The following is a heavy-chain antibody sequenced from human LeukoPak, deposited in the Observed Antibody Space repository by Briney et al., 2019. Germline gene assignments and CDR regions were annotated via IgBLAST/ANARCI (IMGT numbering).Heavy chain of an antibody. J-gene: IGHJ6*03. Sequence: GASVKVSCKASGGTFSSYAISWVRQAPGQGLEWMGIINPSGFSTTYAQKFQGRVTMTRDTSTSTVYMELSSLRSEDTAVYYCAKERTDNRYFDWFVYYYMDVWGKGTTVTISS. CDR1: GGTFSSYA. CDR2: INPSGFST. D-gene: IGHD3-9*01. V-gene: IGHV1-46*01. CDR3: AKERTDNRYFDWFVYYYMDV.